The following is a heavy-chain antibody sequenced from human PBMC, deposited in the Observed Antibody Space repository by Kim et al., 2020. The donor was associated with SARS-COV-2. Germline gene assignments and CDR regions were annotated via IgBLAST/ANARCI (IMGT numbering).Heavy chain of an antibody. D-gene: IGHD3-10*01. CDR2: IIPIFGTA. J-gene: IGHJ5*02. Sequence: SVKVSCKASGGTFSSYAISWVRQAPGQGLEWMGGIIPIFGTANYAQKFQGRVTITADESTSTAYMELSSLRSEDTAVYYCARDFRTTYYYGSGEIDPWGQGTLVNVSS. CDR1: GGTFSSYA. V-gene: IGHV1-69*13. CDR3: ARDFRTTYYYGSGEIDP.